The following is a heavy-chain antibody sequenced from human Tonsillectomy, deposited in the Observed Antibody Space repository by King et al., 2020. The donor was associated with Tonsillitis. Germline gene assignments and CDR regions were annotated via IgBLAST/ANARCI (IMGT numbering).Heavy chain of an antibody. Sequence: VQLVESGGGVVQPGRSLRLSCAASGFTFSNYGMHWVRQAPGKGLEWVALIAYDVSYENYADSVKGRFAISRDNSKNTLYLEMNSLRVEDTAVYYCAKVGIGLSDWYFDLWGRGTLVTVSS. CDR2: IAYDVSYE. D-gene: IGHD3-16*01. CDR3: AKVGIGLSDWYFDL. CDR1: GFTFSNYG. V-gene: IGHV3-30*18. J-gene: IGHJ2*01.